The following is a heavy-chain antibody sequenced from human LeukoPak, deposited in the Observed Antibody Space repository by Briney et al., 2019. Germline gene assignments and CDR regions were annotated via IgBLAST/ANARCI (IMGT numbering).Heavy chain of an antibody. CDR3: ARETSGSYSN. J-gene: IGHJ4*02. V-gene: IGHV1-69*05. Sequence: RASVKVSCKASGGTFSSYAISWVRQAPGQGLEWMGGIIPIFGTANYAQKFQGRVTITTDESTSTAYMELSSLRSEDTAVYYCARETSGSYSNWGQGTLVTVSS. D-gene: IGHD1-26*01. CDR1: GGTFSSYA. CDR2: IIPIFGTA.